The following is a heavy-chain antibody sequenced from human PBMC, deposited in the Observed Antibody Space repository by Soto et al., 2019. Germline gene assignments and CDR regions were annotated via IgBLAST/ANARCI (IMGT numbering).Heavy chain of an antibody. CDR1: GFTFSSYA. D-gene: IGHD4-17*01. V-gene: IGHV3-30-3*01. CDR2: ISYDGSNK. Sequence: QVQLVESGGGVVQPGRSLRLSCAASGFTFSSYAMHWVRQAPGKGLEWVAVISYDGSNKYYADSVKGRFTISRDNSKNTLYLQMNSLRAEDTAVYYCARDSLDYGDYPYYWFDPWGQGTLVTVSS. J-gene: IGHJ5*02. CDR3: ARDSLDYGDYPYYWFDP.